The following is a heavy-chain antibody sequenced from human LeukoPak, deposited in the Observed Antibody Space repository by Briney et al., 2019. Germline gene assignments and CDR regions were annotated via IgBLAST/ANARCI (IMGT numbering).Heavy chain of an antibody. CDR2: IKSKTDGGTT. V-gene: IGHV3-15*01. D-gene: IGHD4-17*01. CDR1: GFTFSNAW. Sequence: PGGSLRLSCAASGFTFSNAWMSWVRQAPGKGLEWVGRIKSKTDGGTTDYAAPVKGRFTISRDDSKNTLYLQMNSLKTEDTAVYYCTTELFYGDYVSDLPDWFDPWGQGTLVTVSS. J-gene: IGHJ5*02. CDR3: TTELFYGDYVSDLPDWFDP.